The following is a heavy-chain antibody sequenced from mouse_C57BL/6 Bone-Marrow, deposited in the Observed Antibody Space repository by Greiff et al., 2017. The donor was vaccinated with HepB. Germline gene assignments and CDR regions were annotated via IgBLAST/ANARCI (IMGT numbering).Heavy chain of an antibody. CDR1: GYTFTDYY. CDR2: IYPGSGNT. V-gene: IGHV1-76*01. Sequence: VQLQQSGAELVRPGASVKLSCKASGYTFTDYYINWVKQRPGQGLEWIARIYPGSGNTYYNEKFKGKATLTAEKSSSTAYMQLSSLTSEDSAVYFCARSLLCYFDYWGQGTTLTVSS. J-gene: IGHJ2*01. CDR3: ARSLLCYFDY. D-gene: IGHD2-10*01.